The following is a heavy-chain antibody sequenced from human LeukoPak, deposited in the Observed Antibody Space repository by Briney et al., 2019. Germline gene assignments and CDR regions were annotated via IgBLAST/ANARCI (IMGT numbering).Heavy chain of an antibody. CDR3: AREIVFGVVIAFFDY. Sequence: SETLSLTCTVSGGSSSGRSYCWGWIRQSPGKGLEWIGSACYSGSTYYNPSLKSRVTISIDTSKNQFSLRLTSVTAADTAVYFCAREIVFGVVIAFFDYWGPGTLVTVSS. V-gene: IGHV4-39*07. D-gene: IGHD3-3*01. J-gene: IGHJ4*02. CDR2: ACYSGST. CDR1: GGSSSGRSYC.